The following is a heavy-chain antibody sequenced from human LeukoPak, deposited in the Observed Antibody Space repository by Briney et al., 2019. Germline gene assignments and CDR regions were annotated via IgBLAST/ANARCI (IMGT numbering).Heavy chain of an antibody. CDR1: GGPFSRYA. CDR2: ILPMSDAP. V-gene: IGHV1-69*05. J-gene: IGHJ1*01. D-gene: IGHD4/OR15-4a*01. CDR3: ATYGGNTAEYFQY. Sequence: SVKVSCTTSGGPFSRYAINWVRQAPGQRLEWMGGILPMSDAPVYAEKFQGRVRITTDEFTNTDYMELSSLRFEDTATYYCATYGGNTAEYFQYWGQGALVTVSP.